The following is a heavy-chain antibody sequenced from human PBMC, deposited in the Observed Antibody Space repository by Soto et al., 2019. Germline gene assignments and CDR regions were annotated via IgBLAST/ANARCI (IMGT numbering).Heavy chain of an antibody. V-gene: IGHV3-73*02. D-gene: IGHD3-22*01. J-gene: IGHJ6*02. CDR1: GFTFSVSA. Sequence: EVQLVESGGGLVQPGGSLRLSCAASGFTFSVSAIHWVRQAPGKGLEWVGRIRTKANRYATAYAASVKGRFSISRDDSGNTASLRMNSLKIEDTGVYYCTRLGYGMDVWGQGTSVIVSS. CDR3: TRLGYGMDV. CDR2: IRTKANRYAT.